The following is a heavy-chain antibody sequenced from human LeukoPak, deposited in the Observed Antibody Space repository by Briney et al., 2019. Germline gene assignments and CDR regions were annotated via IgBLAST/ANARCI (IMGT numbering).Heavy chain of an antibody. CDR1: GFTFSNYE. J-gene: IGHJ4*02. V-gene: IGHV4-59*05. CDR2: IYYSGST. D-gene: IGHD2-15*01. CDR3: ARSRRGYCSGGSCSGYFDY. Sequence: PGGSLRLSCAASGFTFSNYEMNWVRQAPGKGLEWIGSIYYSGSTYYNPSLKSRVTISVDTSKNQFSLKLSSVTAADTAVYYCARSRRGYCSGGSCSGYFDYWGQGTLVTVSS.